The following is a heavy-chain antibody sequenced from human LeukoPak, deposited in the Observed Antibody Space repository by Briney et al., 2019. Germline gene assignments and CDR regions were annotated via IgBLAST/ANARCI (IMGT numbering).Heavy chain of an antibody. V-gene: IGHV1-18*01. D-gene: IGHD6-6*01. CDR2: IIAYNGNT. Sequence: ASVKVSCKASGYTFTSYGISWMRQAPGQGLEWMGWIIAYNGNTNYAQKLQGRVTMTTDTSTSTAYMELKSLRSDETAVYYCARDEFDSSSYDYWGQGTLVTVSS. CDR3: ARDEFDSSSYDY. J-gene: IGHJ4*02. CDR1: GYTFTSYG.